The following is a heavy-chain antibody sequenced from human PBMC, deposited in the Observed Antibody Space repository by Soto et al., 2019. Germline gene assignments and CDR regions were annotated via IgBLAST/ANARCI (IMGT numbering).Heavy chain of an antibody. CDR2: IYYSGST. D-gene: IGHD1-26*01. J-gene: IGHJ3*02. CDR1: GGSISSSSYY. Sequence: QLQLQESGPGLVTPSETLSLTCTVSGGSISSSSYYWGWIRQPPGKGLEWIGSIYYSGSTYYNPSLKSRVTISVDTSKNQFALKLSSVTAADTAVYYCARHGSQGFDDAFDIWGQGTMVTVSS. CDR3: ARHGSQGFDDAFDI. V-gene: IGHV4-39*01.